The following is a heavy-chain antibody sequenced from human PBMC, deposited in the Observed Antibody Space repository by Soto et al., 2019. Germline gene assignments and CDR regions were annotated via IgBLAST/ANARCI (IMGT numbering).Heavy chain of an antibody. CDR3: GRDAVTKRDFYYYGMDV. CDR2: ISYSGST. V-gene: IGHV4-31*03. J-gene: IGHJ6*02. Sequence: QVQLQESGPGLVKPSQTLSLTCTVSGGSIKNSGYYWSWIRQHPEKGLEWIGYISYSGSTDYAPSLKSSVTMSVDTSKNQFSLNLTSVTAADTAVYYCGRDAVTKRDFYYYGMDVWGRGTTVIVSS. D-gene: IGHD4-4*01. CDR1: GGSIKNSGYY.